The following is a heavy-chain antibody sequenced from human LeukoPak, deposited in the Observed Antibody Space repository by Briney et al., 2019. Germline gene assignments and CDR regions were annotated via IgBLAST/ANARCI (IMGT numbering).Heavy chain of an antibody. Sequence: GASVKVSCKASGYTFACYYMHWVGQAPGKGLEWMGRINPNLGTTNYPQKFQARFTMPRHTSITTAYMQLSRLRSDDTAVYYCARGGMRWLQLVYYFDYWGQGTLVTVSS. V-gene: IGHV1-2*06. J-gene: IGHJ4*02. CDR3: ARGGMRWLQLVYYFDY. CDR2: INPNLGTT. CDR1: GYTFACYY. D-gene: IGHD5-24*01.